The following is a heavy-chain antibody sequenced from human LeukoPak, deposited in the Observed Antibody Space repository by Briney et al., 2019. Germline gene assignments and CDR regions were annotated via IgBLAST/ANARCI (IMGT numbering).Heavy chain of an antibody. V-gene: IGHV1-2*02. CDR1: GYTFTGYY. CDR3: ARDDGGSSYYFDY. D-gene: IGHD1-26*01. J-gene: IGHJ4*02. CDR2: INPNSGGT. Sequence: ASVKVSCKASGYTFTGYYMHWVRQAPGQGLEWMGWINPNSGGTNYAQKFQGRVTMTRDTSISTAYMELSRLRSDDTAVYYCARDDGGSSYYFDYWGQGTLVPVSS.